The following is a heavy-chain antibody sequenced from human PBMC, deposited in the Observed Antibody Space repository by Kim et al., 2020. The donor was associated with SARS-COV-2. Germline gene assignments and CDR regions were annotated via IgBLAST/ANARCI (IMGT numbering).Heavy chain of an antibody. D-gene: IGHD2-2*01. Sequence: GGSLRLSCAASGFTFSSYGMHWVRQAPGKGLEWVAVISYDGSNKYYADSVKGRFTISRDNSKNTLYLQMNSLRAEDTAVYYCAKEQTRYCSSTSCYGMDVWGQGTTVTVSS. CDR2: ISYDGSNK. V-gene: IGHV3-30*18. CDR1: GFTFSSYG. J-gene: IGHJ6*02. CDR3: AKEQTRYCSSTSCYGMDV.